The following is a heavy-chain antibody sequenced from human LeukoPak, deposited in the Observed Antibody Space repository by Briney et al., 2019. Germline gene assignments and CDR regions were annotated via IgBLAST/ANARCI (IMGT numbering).Heavy chain of an antibody. CDR1: GFTFSSYA. J-gene: IGHJ4*02. V-gene: IGHV3-23*01. CDR3: AKVWRQWLVPDY. CDR2: ISGSGGST. Sequence: PGGSLRLSRAASGFTFSSYAMSWVRQAPGKGLEWVSAISGSGGSTYYADSVKGRFTISRDNSKNTLYLQMNSLRAEDTAVYYCAKVWRQWLVPDYWGQGTLVTVSP. D-gene: IGHD6-19*01.